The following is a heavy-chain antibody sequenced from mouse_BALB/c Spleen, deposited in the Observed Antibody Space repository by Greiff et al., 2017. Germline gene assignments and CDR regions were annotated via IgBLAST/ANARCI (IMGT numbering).Heavy chain of an antibody. V-gene: IGHV5-17*02. CDR1: GFTFSSFG. CDR3: ARRGTTVVGPYYYAMDD. D-gene: IGHD1-1*01. Sequence: DVQLVESGGGLVQPGGSRKLSCAASGFTFSSFGMHWVRQAPEKGLEWVAYISSGSSTIYYADTVKGRFTISRDNPKNTLFLQMTSLRSEDTAMYYCARRGTTVVGPYYYAMDDWGQGTSVTVSS. J-gene: IGHJ4*01. CDR2: ISSGSSTI.